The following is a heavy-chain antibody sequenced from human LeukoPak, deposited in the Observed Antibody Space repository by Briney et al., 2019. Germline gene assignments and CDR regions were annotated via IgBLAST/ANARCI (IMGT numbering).Heavy chain of an antibody. V-gene: IGHV3-48*01. CDR3: ARGFKRCFGELLEAFDI. D-gene: IGHD3-10*01. CDR1: GFTFSSYA. CDR2: ISGSSGSI. J-gene: IGHJ3*02. Sequence: SGGSLRLSCAASGFTFSSYAMNWVRQAPGKGLEWVSYISGSSGSIYYADSVKGRFTISRDNSKNSLYLQMNSLRAEDTAVYYCARGFKRCFGELLEAFDIWGPRKMVTVSS.